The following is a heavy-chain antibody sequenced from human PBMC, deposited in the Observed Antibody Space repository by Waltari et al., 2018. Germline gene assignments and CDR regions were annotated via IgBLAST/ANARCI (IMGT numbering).Heavy chain of an antibody. D-gene: IGHD6-19*01. CDR1: GGSFRGYY. CDR3: ARPGYSSGWYVAFDY. J-gene: IGHJ4*02. CDR2: INHSGST. Sequence: QVQLQQWGAGLLKPSETLSLTCAVYGGSFRGYYWSWLRHPPGKGLEWIGEINHSGSTNYNPSLNSRVTISVDTSKNQFSLKLSSVTAADTAVYYCARPGYSSGWYVAFDYWGQGTLVTVSS. V-gene: IGHV4-34*01.